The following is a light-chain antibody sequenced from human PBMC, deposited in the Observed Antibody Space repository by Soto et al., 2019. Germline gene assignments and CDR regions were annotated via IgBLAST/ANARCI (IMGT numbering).Light chain of an antibody. J-gene: IGLJ1*01. CDR1: NNL. V-gene: IGLV2-14*02. CDR2: EGT. Sequence: QSALTQPASVSGSPGQSITISCTGTNNLVSWYQQHPGKAPKVVVYEGTKRPSGVSNRFSGSNSGGTASLTISGLQAEDEGDYYCTSFAPGRIYVFGSGTKVTVL. CDR3: TSFAPGRIYV.